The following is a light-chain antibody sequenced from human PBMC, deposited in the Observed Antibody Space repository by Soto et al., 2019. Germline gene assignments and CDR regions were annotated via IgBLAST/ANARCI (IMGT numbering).Light chain of an antibody. CDR3: AAWDDSLSGVV. CDR1: SSNIGDNT. V-gene: IGLV1-44*01. Sequence: QSVLTQPPSASGTPGQSVTISCSGSSSNIGDNTVNWYQQLPGTAPKLLMHGNSQRPSGVPDRFSGSKSGTSASLAIGGLRTEDEADYYCAAWDDSLSGVVFGGGTKLTVL. CDR2: GNS. J-gene: IGLJ3*02.